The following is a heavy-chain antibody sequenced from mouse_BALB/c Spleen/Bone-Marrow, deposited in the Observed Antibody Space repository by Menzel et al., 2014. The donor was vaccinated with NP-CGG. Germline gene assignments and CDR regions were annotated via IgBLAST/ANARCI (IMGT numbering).Heavy chain of an antibody. CDR3: ARDDFDY. CDR2: IWGDGGT. V-gene: IGHV2-6-7*01. Sequence: VQLLESGPGLAAPSHSLYITCTVSGFSLTGYGVNWVRQPPGKGLEWLGMIWGDGGTDYNSAIKSRLSISKDNSKSQVFLKMNSLQTDDTARYYCARDDFDYWGQGTTLTVSS. J-gene: IGHJ2*01. CDR1: GFSLTGYG.